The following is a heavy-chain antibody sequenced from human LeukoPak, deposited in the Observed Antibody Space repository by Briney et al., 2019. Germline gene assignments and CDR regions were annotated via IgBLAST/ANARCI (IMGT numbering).Heavy chain of an antibody. V-gene: IGHV3-74*01. CDR3: AKDHCYYGSGIYFMHYFDY. J-gene: IGHJ4*02. D-gene: IGHD3-10*01. Sequence: GGSLRLSCAASGFTFSRYWMHWVRQAPGKGLVWVSRISSDGSSTSYADSVRGRFTISRDNAKNTLYLQMNSLRAEDTAVYYCAKDHCYYGSGIYFMHYFDYWGQGTPVTVSS. CDR1: GFTFSRYW. CDR2: ISSDGSST.